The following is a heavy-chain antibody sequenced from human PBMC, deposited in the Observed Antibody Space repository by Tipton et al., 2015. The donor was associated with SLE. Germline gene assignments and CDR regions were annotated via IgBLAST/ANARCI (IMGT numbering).Heavy chain of an antibody. V-gene: IGHV4-59*01. D-gene: IGHD6-6*01. J-gene: IGHJ3*02. Sequence: TLSLTCTVSGGSISSYYWSWIRQPPGKGLEWIGYIYYSGSTNYNPSLKSRVTISVDTSKNQFSLKLSSVTAADTAVYYCARGFTTYSSSPKAFDIWGQGTMVTVSS. CDR2: IYYSGST. CDR1: GGSISSYY. CDR3: ARGFTTYSSSPKAFDI.